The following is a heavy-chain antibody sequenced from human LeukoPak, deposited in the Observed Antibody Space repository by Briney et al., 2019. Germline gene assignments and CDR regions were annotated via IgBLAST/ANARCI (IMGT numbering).Heavy chain of an antibody. CDR2: IYHSGST. J-gene: IGHJ4*02. D-gene: IGHD3-10*01. CDR1: GYSISSGYY. V-gene: IGHV4-38-2*02. CDR3: ARDRGGLLWFGEPSYYFDY. Sequence: SETLSLTCAVSGYSISSGYYWGWIRQPPGKGLEWIGSIYHSGSTYYNPSLKSRVTVSVDTSKNQFSLKLSSVTAADTAVYYCARDRGGLLWFGEPSYYFDYWGQGTLVTVSS.